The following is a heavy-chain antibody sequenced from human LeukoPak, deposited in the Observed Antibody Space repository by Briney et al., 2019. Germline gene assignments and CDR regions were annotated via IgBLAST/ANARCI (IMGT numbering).Heavy chain of an antibody. CDR2: IYSGGST. CDR3: ARVLSNSCYDVVDY. D-gene: IGHD2-2*01. J-gene: IGHJ4*02. CDR1: GFTVSSNY. V-gene: IGHV3-66*01. Sequence: GGSLRLSCAASGFTVSSNYMSWVRQAPGKGLEWVSVIYSGGSTYYADSVKGRFTISRDNSKNTLNLQMNSLRAEDTAVFYCARVLSNSCYDVVDYWGQGTLVTVSS.